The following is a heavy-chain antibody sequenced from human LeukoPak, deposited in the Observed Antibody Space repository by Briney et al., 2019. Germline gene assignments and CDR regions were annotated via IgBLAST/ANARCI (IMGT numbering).Heavy chain of an antibody. Sequence: PSETLSLTCTVSGGSISSYYWSWIRQPPGKGLEWIGYIYYSGSTNYNPSLKSRVTISVDTSKNQFSLKLSSVTAADTAVYYCARYVVVTAYFDYWGQGPLVTVSS. CDR3: ARYVVVTAYFDY. V-gene: IGHV4-59*01. CDR2: IYYSGST. D-gene: IGHD2-21*02. J-gene: IGHJ4*02. CDR1: GGSISSYY.